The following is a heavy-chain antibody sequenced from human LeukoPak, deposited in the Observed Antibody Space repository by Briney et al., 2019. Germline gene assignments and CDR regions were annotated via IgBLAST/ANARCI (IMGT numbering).Heavy chain of an antibody. J-gene: IGHJ5*02. Sequence: PSETLSLTCTVSGGSISGYYWSWIRQSPGRGLEWIGYIYYSGSKGANYNPSLQSRITMSVDTSKNQLSLKLSSVTAAETALSYCARDLGDFEYGVYGWFDTWGPGTLVTVSS. D-gene: IGHD4-17*01. CDR1: GGSISGYY. CDR2: IYYSGSKGA. CDR3: ARDLGDFEYGVYGWFDT. V-gene: IGHV4-59*01.